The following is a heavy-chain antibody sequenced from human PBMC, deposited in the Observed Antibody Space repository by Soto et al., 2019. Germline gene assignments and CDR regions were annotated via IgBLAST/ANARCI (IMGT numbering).Heavy chain of an antibody. V-gene: IGHV3-66*01. J-gene: IGHJ4*02. CDR3: AGSVGGGFDY. Sequence: EVQLVESGGGLVQPGGSLRLSCAASGFTVSSNYMSWVRQAPGKGLEWVSVVYIGGNTYYAESVEDRFTISRDKFQNMRYIQMNTLTAEETAVYYCAGSVGGGFDYWGQGPLGTVSA. D-gene: IGHD2-15*01. CDR2: VYIGGNT. CDR1: GFTVSSNY.